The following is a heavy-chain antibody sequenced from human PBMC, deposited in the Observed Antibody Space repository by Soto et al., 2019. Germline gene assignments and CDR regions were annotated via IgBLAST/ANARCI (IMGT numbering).Heavy chain of an antibody. J-gene: IGHJ6*02. V-gene: IGHV5-51*01. CDR1: GYSFTSYW. CDR3: ARTIGKPTDYYYYGMDV. Sequence: GEALKISCKGSGYSFTSYWIGWVRQMPGKGLEWMGIIYPGDSDTRYSPYFQGQVTISADKSISTAYLQWSSLKASDTAMYYCARTIGKPTDYYYYGMDVWGQGTTVTVSS. D-gene: IGHD3-9*01. CDR2: IYPGDSDT.